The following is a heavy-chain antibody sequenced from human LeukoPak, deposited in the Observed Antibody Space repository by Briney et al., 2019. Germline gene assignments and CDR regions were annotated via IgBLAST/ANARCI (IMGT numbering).Heavy chain of an antibody. CDR2: ISGSGGST. J-gene: IGHJ5*02. Sequence: GGSLRLXCAASGFTFSSYAMSWVRQAPGKALEWVSAISGSGGSTYYADSVKGRFTISRDNSKNTLYLQMNSLRAEDTAVYYCAKGSIVVVPAAQFDPWGQGTLVIVSS. V-gene: IGHV3-23*01. CDR3: AKGSIVVVPAAQFDP. CDR1: GFTFSSYA. D-gene: IGHD2-2*01.